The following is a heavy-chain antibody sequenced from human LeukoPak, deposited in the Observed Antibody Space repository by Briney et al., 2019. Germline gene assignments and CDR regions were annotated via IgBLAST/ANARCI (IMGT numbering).Heavy chain of an antibody. D-gene: IGHD2-8*02. CDR3: VTYSTGLYKGLEF. CDR2: INQDGTDK. J-gene: IGHJ4*02. CDR1: GFTFTTYW. V-gene: IGHV3-7*03. Sequence: GGSLRLSCAASGFTFTTYWMSWIRQAPGKGLEWVANINQDGTDKYYVDSVKGRFTFSRDNAQNSLYLQMSSLRVEDTAVYYCVTYSTGLYKGLEFWGQGTQVSVSS.